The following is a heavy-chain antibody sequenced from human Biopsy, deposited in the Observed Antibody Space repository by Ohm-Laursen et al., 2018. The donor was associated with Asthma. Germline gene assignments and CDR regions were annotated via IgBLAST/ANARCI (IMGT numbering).Heavy chain of an antibody. CDR2: THYSGTT. CDR1: GGSIGIYY. D-gene: IGHD3-22*01. V-gene: IGHV4-59*07. CDR3: ARVRGAFYESSVKNAFDV. J-gene: IGHJ3*01. Sequence: SDTLSLTCTVSGGSIGIYYWGWIRQPPGKGLEYIGYTHYSGTTNTDPSLTCRVTMSVDTSKNQFSLKVTSVTAADTAVYFCARVRGAFYESSVKNAFDVWGQGTMVTVSS.